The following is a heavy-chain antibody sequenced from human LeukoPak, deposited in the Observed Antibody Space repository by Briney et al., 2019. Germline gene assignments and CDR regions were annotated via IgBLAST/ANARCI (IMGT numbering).Heavy chain of an antibody. CDR3: AREPTPPSEY. CDR1: GYTFTGYY. Sequence: ASVKVSCKASGYTFTGYYIHWVRQAHGQGLEWMGWINPNSGGTSYAQKFQGRVTMTRETSISTAYMELSRLKSDDTAVYYCAREPTPPSEYWGQGTLVTVSS. CDR2: INPNSGGT. J-gene: IGHJ4*02. D-gene: IGHD4-11*01. V-gene: IGHV1-2*02.